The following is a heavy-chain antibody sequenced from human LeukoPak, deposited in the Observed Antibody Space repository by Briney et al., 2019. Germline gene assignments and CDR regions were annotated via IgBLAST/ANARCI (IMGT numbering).Heavy chain of an antibody. CDR1: GDSISNGAYY. V-gene: IGHV4-39*01. D-gene: IGHD4-17*01. Sequence: PSETLSLTCTLSGDSISNGAYYCGWIRQPPGKGLEWIANVYFTGTAYYNPSRRSRLTLSVHASKHQGSVRFNSVTAADTGLYDCARLTIDQGDSLGGFRFDPWGQGTLVTVSS. CDR3: ARLTIDQGDSLGGFRFDP. CDR2: VYFTGTA. J-gene: IGHJ5*02.